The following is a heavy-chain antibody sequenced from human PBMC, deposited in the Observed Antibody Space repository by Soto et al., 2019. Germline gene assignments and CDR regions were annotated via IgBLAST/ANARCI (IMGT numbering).Heavy chain of an antibody. CDR2: ISGSGGST. CDR3: AKGALYPDIVVVVAATPPYYYMDV. CDR1: GFTFSSYA. J-gene: IGHJ6*03. Sequence: GGSLRLSCAASGFTFSSYAMSWVRQAPGKGLEWVSAISGSGGSTYYADSVKGRFTISRDNSKNTLYLQMNSLRAEDTAVYYCAKGALYPDIVVVVAATPPYYYMDVWGKGTTVTVSS. D-gene: IGHD2-15*01. V-gene: IGHV3-23*01.